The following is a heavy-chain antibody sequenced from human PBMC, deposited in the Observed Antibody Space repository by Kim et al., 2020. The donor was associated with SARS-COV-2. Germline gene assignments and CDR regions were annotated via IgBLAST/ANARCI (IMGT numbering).Heavy chain of an antibody. CDR2: MNPNSGNT. Sequence: ASVKVSCKASGYTFTSYDINWVRQATGQGLEWMGWMNPNSGNTGYAQKFQGRVTMTRNTSISTAYMELSSLRSEDTAVYYCARGTWDYYDSSGYRTYYFDYWGQETLVTVSS. CDR3: ARGTWDYYDSSGYRTYYFDY. V-gene: IGHV1-8*01. D-gene: IGHD3-22*01. J-gene: IGHJ4*02. CDR1: GYTFTSYD.